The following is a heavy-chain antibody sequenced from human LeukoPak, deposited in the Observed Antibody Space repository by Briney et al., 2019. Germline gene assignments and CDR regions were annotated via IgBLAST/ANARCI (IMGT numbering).Heavy chain of an antibody. CDR1: GFTFSSYS. CDR3: ARDESGYYTLFDY. Sequence: PGGSLRLSCAASGFTFSSYSMNWVRQAPGMGLEWVSSISSSSSYIYYADSVKGRFTISRDNAKNSLYLQMNSLRAEDTAVYYCARDESGYYTLFDYWGQGTLVTVSS. V-gene: IGHV3-21*01. CDR2: ISSSSSYI. D-gene: IGHD3-22*01. J-gene: IGHJ4*02.